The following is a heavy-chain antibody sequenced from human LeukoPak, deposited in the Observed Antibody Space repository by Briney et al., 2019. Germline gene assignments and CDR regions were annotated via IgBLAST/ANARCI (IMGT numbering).Heavy chain of an antibody. CDR2: IFYRGSI. CDR1: GGSISNYY. CDR3: ARGVVLGQDDAFDI. D-gene: IGHD3/OR15-3a*01. Sequence: SETLSLTCTVSGGSISNYYWSWIRQPPGKGLEWIGYIFYRGSIDYSPSLQSRVTISVDTSKNHLSLRLTSVTAADTAVYFCARGVVLGQDDAFDIWGRGTMVSVSS. V-gene: IGHV4-59*12. J-gene: IGHJ3*02.